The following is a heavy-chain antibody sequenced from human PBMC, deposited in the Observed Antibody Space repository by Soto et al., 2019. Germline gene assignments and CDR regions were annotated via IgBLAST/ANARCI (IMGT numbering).Heavy chain of an antibody. Sequence: SETLSLTCAVSGGSISRGGYSWSWLRQPPGKGLEWIGYIYHSGSTYYNPSLKSRVTISVDTSKNQFSLKLSSVTAADTAVYYCARGGSSNWFDPWGQGTLVTVSS. CDR2: IYHSGST. J-gene: IGHJ5*02. D-gene: IGHD2-15*01. V-gene: IGHV4-30-2*01. CDR1: GGSISRGGYS. CDR3: ARGGSSNWFDP.